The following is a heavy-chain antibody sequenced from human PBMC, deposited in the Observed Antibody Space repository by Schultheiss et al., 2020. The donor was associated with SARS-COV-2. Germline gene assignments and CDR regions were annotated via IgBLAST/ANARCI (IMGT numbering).Heavy chain of an antibody. CDR1: GGTFSSYA. CDR2: IIPIFGTA. Sequence: SVKVSCKASGGTFSSYAISWVRQAPGQGLEWMGRIIPIFGTANYAQKFQGRVTMTTDTSTSTAYMELTSLRSDDTAVYYCARDSPDHPYYYMDVWGKGTTVTVSS. V-gene: IGHV1-69*05. J-gene: IGHJ6*03. CDR3: ARDSPDHPYYYMDV.